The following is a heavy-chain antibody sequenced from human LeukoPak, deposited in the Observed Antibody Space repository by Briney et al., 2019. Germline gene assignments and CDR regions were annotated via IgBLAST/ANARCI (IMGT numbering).Heavy chain of an antibody. CDR2: INPSGGST. CDR1: GYTFTTYY. V-gene: IGHV1-46*01. Sequence: ASVKVSCKASGYTFTTYYMHWVRQAPGQGLEWMGIINPSGGSTSYAQKFQGRVTLTRDMSTSTVYMELSSLRSEDTAVYYCARGGYYYDSSGYYWRFDYWGQGTLVTVSS. CDR3: ARGGYYYDSSGYYWRFDY. D-gene: IGHD3-22*01. J-gene: IGHJ4*02.